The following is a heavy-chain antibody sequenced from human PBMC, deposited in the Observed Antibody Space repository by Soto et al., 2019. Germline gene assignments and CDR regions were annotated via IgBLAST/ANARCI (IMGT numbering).Heavy chain of an antibody. CDR3: APHVSCSGGSCQYDAVAI. CDR1: GFTVSSHA. J-gene: IGHJ3*02. V-gene: IGHV3-23*01. Sequence: EVQVLESGGGLVQPGGSLRLSCEGSGFTVSSHAMTWIRQAPGKGPEWVSTVTADGGTYYADSVKGRFAMSRDTSENTRYLQMNSLGAEDAAAYYCAPHVSCSGGSCQYDAVAIRGQGTMVTVSS. CDR2: VTADGGT. D-gene: IGHD2-15*01.